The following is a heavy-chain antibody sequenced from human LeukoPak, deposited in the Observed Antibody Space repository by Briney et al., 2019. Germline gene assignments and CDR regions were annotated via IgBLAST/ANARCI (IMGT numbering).Heavy chain of an antibody. CDR1: GYTFTSYY. CDR3: ARALSTVPSGGPFDY. V-gene: IGHV1-46*01. D-gene: IGHD4-17*01. Sequence: ASVKVSCKASGYTFTSYYMHWVRQALGQGLEWMGIINPSGGSTSYAQKFQGRVTMTRDTSTSTVYMELSSLRSEDTAVYYCARALSTVPSGGPFDYWGQGTLVTVSS. J-gene: IGHJ4*02. CDR2: INPSGGST.